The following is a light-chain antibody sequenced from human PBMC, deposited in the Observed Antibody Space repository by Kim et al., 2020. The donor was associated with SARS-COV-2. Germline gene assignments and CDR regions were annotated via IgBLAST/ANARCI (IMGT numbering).Light chain of an antibody. V-gene: IGKV3-15*01. CDR3: HQYNHWPRGT. CDR2: GAS. Sequence: SPGEKGTRPCGASQSVSTNLAWYQQKPGQAPRLLIFGASTRATGIPARFSGSGSGTEFTLTISSLQSEDFALYYCHQYNHWPRGTFGQGTRLEIK. CDR1: QSVSTN. J-gene: IGKJ5*01.